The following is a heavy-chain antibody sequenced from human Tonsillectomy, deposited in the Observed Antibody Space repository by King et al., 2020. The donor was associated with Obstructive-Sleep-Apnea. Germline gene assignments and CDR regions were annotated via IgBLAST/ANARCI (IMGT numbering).Heavy chain of an antibody. CDR2: IYYSGDS. CDR1: GGSISSISYY. V-gene: IGHV4-39*07. Sequence: QLQESGPGLVKPSEPLSLTCTVSGGSISSISYYWGWIRQPPGKGLEWIGSIYYSGDSFYNPSLRSRVTISIDRSKNQFSLNLNSVTAADTAVYYCARDGGLSGALGLRLDCWGQGALVTVSS. D-gene: IGHD3-16*01. J-gene: IGHJ4*02. CDR3: ARDGGLSGALGLRLDC.